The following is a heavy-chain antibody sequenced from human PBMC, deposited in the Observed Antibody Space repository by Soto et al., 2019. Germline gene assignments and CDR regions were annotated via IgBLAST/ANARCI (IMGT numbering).Heavy chain of an antibody. CDR1: GYTSINYG. CDR3: AKYSGYESGAFDI. V-gene: IGHV1-18*01. Sequence: ASVKVSCKASGYTSINYGMHWVRQAPGQGLEWMGWISAYNGNTNYAQKLQGRVTMTTDTSTSTAYMELRSLRSDDTAVYYCAKYSGYESGAFDIWGQGTMVTVSS. J-gene: IGHJ3*02. CDR2: ISAYNGNT. D-gene: IGHD5-12*01.